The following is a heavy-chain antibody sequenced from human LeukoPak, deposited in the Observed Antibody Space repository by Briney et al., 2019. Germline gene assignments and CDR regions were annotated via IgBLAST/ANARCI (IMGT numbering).Heavy chain of an antibody. CDR1: GGSFSGYY. CDR3: ARDSGYYYDSSGYYPFDY. CDR2: INHSGST. V-gene: IGHV4-34*01. D-gene: IGHD3-22*01. Sequence: SETLSLTCAVYGGSFSGYYWSWIRQPPGKGLEWIGEINHSGSTNYNPSLKSRVTISVDTSKNQFSLKLSSVTAADTAVYYCARDSGYYYDSSGYYPFDYWGQGTLVTVSS. J-gene: IGHJ4*02.